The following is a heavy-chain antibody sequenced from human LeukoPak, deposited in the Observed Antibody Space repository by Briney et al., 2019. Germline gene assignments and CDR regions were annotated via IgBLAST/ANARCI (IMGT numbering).Heavy chain of an antibody. V-gene: IGHV1-24*01. CDR1: GYTLTELS. CDR3: ATGEVPGYSGSYYVAY. J-gene: IGHJ4*02. CDR2: FDPEDGET. Sequence: ASVKVPCKVSGYTLTELSMHWVRQAPGKGLEWMGGFDPEDGETIYAQKFQGRVTMTEDTSTDTAYMELSSLRSEDTAVYYCATGEVPGYSGSYYVAYWGQGTLVTVSS. D-gene: IGHD1-26*01.